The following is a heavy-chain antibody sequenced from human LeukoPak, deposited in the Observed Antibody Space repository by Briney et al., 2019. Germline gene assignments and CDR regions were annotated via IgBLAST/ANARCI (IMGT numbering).Heavy chain of an antibody. Sequence: GGSLRLSCAASGFTFSSYIMNWVRQAPGKGLEWVSSISSSSSYIYYADSVKGRFTISRDNAKNSLYLQMNGLRAEDTAVYYCAREPFWFGARSYYFDYWGQGTLVAVSS. CDR1: GFTFSSYI. CDR3: AREPFWFGARSYYFDY. V-gene: IGHV3-21*01. D-gene: IGHD3-10*01. J-gene: IGHJ4*02. CDR2: ISSSSSYI.